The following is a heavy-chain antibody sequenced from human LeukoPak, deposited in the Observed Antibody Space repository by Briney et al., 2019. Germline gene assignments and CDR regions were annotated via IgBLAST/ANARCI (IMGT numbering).Heavy chain of an antibody. V-gene: IGHV3-21*01. D-gene: IGHD5-12*01. CDR3: AKGGGYEAQYYYCYLDV. Sequence: GGSLRLSCAASEFTFSSYSMNWVRQAPGKGLEWVSSITSSNNYIYYGDSVKGRFTVSRDNSKNTLYLQMKSLRAEDTAVYYCAKGGGYEAQYYYCYLDVWGKGTTVTISS. CDR1: EFTFSSYS. J-gene: IGHJ6*03. CDR2: ITSSNNYI.